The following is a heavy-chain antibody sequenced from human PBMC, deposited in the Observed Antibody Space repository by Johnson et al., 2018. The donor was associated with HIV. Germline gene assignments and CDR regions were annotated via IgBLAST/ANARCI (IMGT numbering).Heavy chain of an antibody. CDR2: ISYDGSHK. V-gene: IGHV3-30*03. D-gene: IGHD6-19*01. J-gene: IGHJ3*02. CDR1: GFTFSRFG. CDR3: ARDSEDSSGFGAFDI. Sequence: QVQLVESGGGGVQPGRSLRLSCAASGFTFSRFGMHWVRQAPAKGLEWVAVISYDGSHKYYADSVKGRFTVSRDNSKNTLYLQMGSLRAEDMAVYYCARDSEDSSGFGAFDIWGQGTVVTVSS.